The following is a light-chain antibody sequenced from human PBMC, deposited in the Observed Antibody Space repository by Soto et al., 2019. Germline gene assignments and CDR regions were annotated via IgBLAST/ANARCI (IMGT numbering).Light chain of an antibody. CDR1: SSDVGTYNR. CDR3: VSYIDSSKTHWV. CDR2: EDN. Sequence: QSALTQPASVSGSPGQSITISCIGTSSDVGTYNRVSWYQQHPGKAPKVMIFEDNKRPSGVSNRFSGSKSGDTASLTISGLQPEDEADYYCVSYIDSSKTHWVFGGGTKLTVL. V-gene: IGLV2-14*02. J-gene: IGLJ3*02.